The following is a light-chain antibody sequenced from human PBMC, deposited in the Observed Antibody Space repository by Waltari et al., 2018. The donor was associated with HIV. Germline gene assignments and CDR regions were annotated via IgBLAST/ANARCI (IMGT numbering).Light chain of an antibody. CDR1: NSNIGTNS. V-gene: IGLV1-47*01. Sequence: QPVLTQPPSASGTPGHGVTISCSGSNSNIGTNSVYWYQHPPGMAPKLLIYRNNRRPAGSPDRCSGSRSGTSASLAISGLRSEDEADYYCATWDDSLIWVFGGGTKLTVL. CDR3: ATWDDSLIWV. J-gene: IGLJ3*02. CDR2: RNN.